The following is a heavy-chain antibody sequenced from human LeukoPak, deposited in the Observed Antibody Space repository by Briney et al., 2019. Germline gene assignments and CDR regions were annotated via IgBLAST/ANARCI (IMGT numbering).Heavy chain of an antibody. CDR3: ARVDGSGSYINY. V-gene: IGHV4-59*08. CDR2: IYYSGST. CDR1: GGSIRSYY. Sequence: SETLSLTWTVSGGSIRSYYWSWIRQPPGKGLEWIGYIYYSGSTNYNPSLKSRVTISVDTSKNQFSLKLSSVTAADTAVYYCARVDGSGSYINYWGQGTLVTVSS. J-gene: IGHJ4*02. D-gene: IGHD3-10*01.